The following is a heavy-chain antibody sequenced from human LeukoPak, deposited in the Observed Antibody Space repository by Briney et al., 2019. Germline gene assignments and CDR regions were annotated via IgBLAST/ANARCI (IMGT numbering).Heavy chain of an antibody. J-gene: IGHJ1*01. CDR2: INTNTGNP. CDR3: ARGVDGDYVWGSYPDAEYFQH. V-gene: IGHV7-4-1*02. Sequence: ASVKVSCKASGYTLTSYAMNWVRQAPGQGLEWMGWINTNTGNPTYAQGFTGRFVFSLDTSVSTAYLQISSLKAEDTAVYYCARGVDGDYVWGSYPDAEYFQHWGQGTLVTVSS. D-gene: IGHD3-16*02. CDR1: GYTLTSYA.